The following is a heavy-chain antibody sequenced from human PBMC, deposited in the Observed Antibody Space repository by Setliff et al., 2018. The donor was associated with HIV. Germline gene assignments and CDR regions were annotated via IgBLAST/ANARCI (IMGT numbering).Heavy chain of an antibody. CDR1: GFDFTTYG. V-gene: IGHV3-23*01. Sequence: PGGSLRLSCAASGFDFTTYGMNWVRQAPGKGLEWVALSSGIGGYTYYAESVKGRFTVSRDSSKNTVSLQMTNLGTGDTAVYYCAKGGYGGSYYVAGYWGQGTLVTVSS. CDR3: AKGGYGGSYYVAGY. CDR2: SSGIGGYT. D-gene: IGHD1-26*01. J-gene: IGHJ4*02.